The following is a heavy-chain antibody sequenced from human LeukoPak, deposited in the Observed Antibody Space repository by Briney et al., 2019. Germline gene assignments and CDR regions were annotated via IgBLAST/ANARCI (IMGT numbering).Heavy chain of an antibody. V-gene: IGHV4-30-4*08. J-gene: IGHJ4*02. Sequence: SQTLSLTCTVSGDSISSVDYYWGWIRQSPGKGLEWIGYVYYTGSTYYNPSLKSRLTISVDTYKNQFSLRLHSVTAADTAVYYCARERGSYYYFDYWGQGTLVTVSS. CDR1: GDSISSVDYY. D-gene: IGHD1-26*01. CDR3: ARERGSYYYFDY. CDR2: VYYTGST.